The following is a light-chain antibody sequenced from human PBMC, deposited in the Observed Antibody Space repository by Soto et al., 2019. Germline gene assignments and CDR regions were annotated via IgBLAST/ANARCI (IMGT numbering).Light chain of an antibody. CDR1: RSDIGGYDY. CDR2: DVS. V-gene: IGLV2-14*03. J-gene: IGLJ2*01. CDR3: CSYSSSSSLDVV. Sequence: QSALTQPASVSGSPGQSITISCSGTRSDIGGYDYVSWYQHHPGKAPKLIIYDVSNRPSGVSDRFSGSKSGNTASLTISGLQAEDEAVYYCCSYSSSSSLDVVFGGGTKLTVL.